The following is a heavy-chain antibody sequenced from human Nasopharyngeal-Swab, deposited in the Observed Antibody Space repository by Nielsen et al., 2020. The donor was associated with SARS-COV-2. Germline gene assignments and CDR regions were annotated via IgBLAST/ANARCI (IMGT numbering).Heavy chain of an antibody. D-gene: IGHD3-10*01. CDR2: INHSGGT. Sequence: SETLSLTCAVYGGSFSGYYWSWIRQPPGTGLEWIGEINHSGGTNYNPSLKSRVTISVDTSKNQFSLKLSSVTAADTAVYYCARYGAGGSRITMVRGYMDVWGKGTTVTVSS. J-gene: IGHJ6*03. V-gene: IGHV4-34*01. CDR1: GGSFSGYY. CDR3: ARYGAGGSRITMVRGYMDV.